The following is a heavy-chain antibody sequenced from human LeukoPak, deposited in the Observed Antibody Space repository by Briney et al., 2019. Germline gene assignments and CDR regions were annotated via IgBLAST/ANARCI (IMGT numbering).Heavy chain of an antibody. CDR2: IYYSGST. CDR1: GGSISSSSYY. Sequence: SETVSLTCTVSGGSISSSSYYWGWIRQPPGKGLEWIGSIYYSGSTYYNPSLKSRVTISVDTSKNQFSLKLSSVTAADTAVYYCARTRFMDWGSFVGYVDVWGKGTTVTVSS. CDR3: ARTRFMDWGSFVGYVDV. V-gene: IGHV4-39*07. D-gene: IGHD3/OR15-3a*01. J-gene: IGHJ6*03.